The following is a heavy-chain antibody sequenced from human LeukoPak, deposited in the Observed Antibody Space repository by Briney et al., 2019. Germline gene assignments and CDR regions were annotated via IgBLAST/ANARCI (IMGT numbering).Heavy chain of an antibody. CDR3: VRQGLQSGTYPAY. V-gene: IGHV5-51*01. CDR1: GYTFNNYW. D-gene: IGHD1-26*01. J-gene: IGHJ4*02. CDR2: RYPDGSAS. Sequence: PGESLKISCKASGYTFNNYWVGWVRPVPGRGLEWMGMRYPDGSASTYHPSFEGRVTISADQSVTTAYLGWNSLKASDTALYYCVRQGLQSGTYPAYWGPGTLVTVSS.